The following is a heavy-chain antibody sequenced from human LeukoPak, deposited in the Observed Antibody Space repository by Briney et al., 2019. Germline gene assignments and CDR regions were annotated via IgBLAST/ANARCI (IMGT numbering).Heavy chain of an antibody. CDR1: GGSISSSSYY. V-gene: IGHV4-39*07. CDR3: ARGSNYGMDV. Sequence: SETLSLTCTVSGGSISSSSYYWGWIRQPPGKGLEWIGSIYYSGSTYYNPSLKSRVTISVDTSKNQFSLKLSSVTAADTAVYYCARGSNYGMDVWGQGTTVTVSS. J-gene: IGHJ6*02. CDR2: IYYSGST. D-gene: IGHD5/OR15-5a*01.